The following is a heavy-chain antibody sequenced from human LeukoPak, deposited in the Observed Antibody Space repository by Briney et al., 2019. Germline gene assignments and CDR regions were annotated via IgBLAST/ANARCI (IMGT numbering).Heavy chain of an antibody. V-gene: IGHV3-23*01. CDR3: AKHYDSSGYPRRGDYFDY. CDR1: GFTFSIYA. J-gene: IGHJ4*02. Sequence: GGSLRLSCAASGFTFSIYAMSWVRQAPGKGLEWVSAISGSGGSTYYADSVKGRFTISRDNSKNTLYLQMNSLRAEDTAVYYCAKHYDSSGYPRRGDYFDYWGQGTLVTVSS. D-gene: IGHD3-22*01. CDR2: ISGSGGST.